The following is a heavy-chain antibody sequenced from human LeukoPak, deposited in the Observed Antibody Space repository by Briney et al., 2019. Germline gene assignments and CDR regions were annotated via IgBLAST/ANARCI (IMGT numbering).Heavy chain of an antibody. CDR1: GFTFSSYW. D-gene: IGHD3-22*01. J-gene: IGHJ6*03. V-gene: IGHV3-7*01. CDR2: IKQDGSEK. CDR3: ARGADSSGYRGPYYYYYMDV. Sequence: GGSLRLSCAASGFTFSSYWMSWVRQAPGKGLECVANIKQDGSEKYYVDSVKGRFTISRDNAKNSLYLQMNSLRAEDTAVYYCARGADSSGYRGPYYYYYMDVWGKGTTVTVSS.